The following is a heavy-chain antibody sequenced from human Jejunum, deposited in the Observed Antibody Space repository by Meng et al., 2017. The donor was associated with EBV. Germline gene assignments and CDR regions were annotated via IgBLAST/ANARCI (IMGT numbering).Heavy chain of an antibody. J-gene: IGHJ4*02. Sequence: LQVSGPGLVKPSGTMSLHGAVSGDSTSSSHWWSWVRQPPGKGLEWIGEMHPGGSTNYNPSLKSRVTISVDNSKNQFSLKLTSVTAADTAVYYCAKSNDYSLNSWGQGTLVTVSS. V-gene: IGHV4-4*02. CDR3: AKSNDYSLNS. D-gene: IGHD4-11*01. CDR2: MHPGGST. CDR1: GDSTSSSHW.